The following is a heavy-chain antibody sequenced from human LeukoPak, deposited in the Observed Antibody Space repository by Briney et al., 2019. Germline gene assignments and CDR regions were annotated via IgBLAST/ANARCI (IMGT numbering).Heavy chain of an antibody. CDR2: ISWNSASI. Sequence: GRSLRLSCAASGLTLDDYAKHWVRHAPGKGMEWVSGISWNSASIGYADSVKGRFTISRDNAKNSLYLHMNSLRAEDMALNYCAKGDNWNYRDAFDIWGQGTMVTVSS. V-gene: IGHV3-9*03. D-gene: IGHD1-7*01. CDR1: GLTLDDYA. CDR3: AKGDNWNYRDAFDI. J-gene: IGHJ3*02.